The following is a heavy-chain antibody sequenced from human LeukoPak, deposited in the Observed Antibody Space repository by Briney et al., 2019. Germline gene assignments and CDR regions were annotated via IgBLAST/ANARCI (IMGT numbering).Heavy chain of an antibody. Sequence: SETLSLTCTVSGGSISSYYWSWIRQPAGKGLEWIGRIYTSGSTNYNPSLKSRVTVSVDTSKNQFSLKLSSVTAADTAVYYCARDWQHYYDSSGDYYYYYYMDVWGKGTTVTVSS. D-gene: IGHD3-22*01. J-gene: IGHJ6*03. V-gene: IGHV4-4*07. CDR3: ARDWQHYYDSSGDYYYYYYMDV. CDR1: GGSISSYY. CDR2: IYTSGST.